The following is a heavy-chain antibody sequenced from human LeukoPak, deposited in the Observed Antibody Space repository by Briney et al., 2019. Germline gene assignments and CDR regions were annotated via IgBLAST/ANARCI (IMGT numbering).Heavy chain of an antibody. V-gene: IGHV3-48*03. Sequence: GGSLRLSCVASGSTFSSYEMNWVRQAPGKGLEWVSYISSRGSIIYYADSVKGRFTISSDDAKNSLYLQMNTFRAEDTAVYYCTRGGLPKPFDYWGQGTLVTVSS. CDR1: GSTFSSYE. J-gene: IGHJ4*02. D-gene: IGHD1-14*01. CDR3: TRGGLPKPFDY. CDR2: ISSRGSII.